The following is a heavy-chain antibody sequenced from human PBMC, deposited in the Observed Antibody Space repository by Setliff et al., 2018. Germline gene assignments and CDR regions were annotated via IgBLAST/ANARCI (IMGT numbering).Heavy chain of an antibody. CDR3: ARENTAKNFWGEESDY. CDR1: GYSFTSYW. D-gene: IGHD3-3*01. Sequence: PGESLKISCKGSGYSFTSYWIGWVRQMPGKGLEWMGWMNAHSGNSGCAQKLQGRVKMTRDTSTNTVYMQLNSLRFEDRAVYYCARENTAKNFWGEESDYWGQGTLVTVSS. J-gene: IGHJ4*02. V-gene: IGHV1-18*04. CDR2: MNAHSGNS.